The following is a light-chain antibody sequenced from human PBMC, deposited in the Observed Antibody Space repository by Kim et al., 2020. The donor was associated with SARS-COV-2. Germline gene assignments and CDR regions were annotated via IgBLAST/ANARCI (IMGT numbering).Light chain of an antibody. Sequence: SSELTQDPVVSVALGQTVRITCQGDRLRSYYATWYQQKPRQAPVLVIYGRNDWPSGIPDRFSGSASGNTASLTISGTQAEDEADFYCQSRDSGGKVIFGGGTQLTVL. CDR2: GRN. V-gene: IGLV3-19*01. CDR3: QSRDSGGKVI. CDR1: RLRSYY. J-gene: IGLJ2*01.